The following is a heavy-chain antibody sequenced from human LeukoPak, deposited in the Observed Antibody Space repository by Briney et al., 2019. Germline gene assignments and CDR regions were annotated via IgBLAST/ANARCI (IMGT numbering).Heavy chain of an antibody. D-gene: IGHD3-10*01. CDR2: LYYSGST. V-gene: IGHV4-59*01. Sequence: PSETLSLTCSVSGGSISSYYWSWIRQPPGKGLEWIGCLYYSGSTNSNPSLKSRVTMSVDTSKNQFSLKLRSVTAADTAVYYCARGGSGISNAFDIWGQGTMVTVSS. CDR3: ARGGSGISNAFDI. J-gene: IGHJ3*02. CDR1: GGSISSYY.